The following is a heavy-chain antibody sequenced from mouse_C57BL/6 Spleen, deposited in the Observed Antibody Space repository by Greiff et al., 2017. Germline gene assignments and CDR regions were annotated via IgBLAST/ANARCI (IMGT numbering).Heavy chain of an antibody. V-gene: IGHV3-6*01. CDR2: ISYDGSN. CDR3: ARDSSGYPAWFAY. Sequence: EVKLVESGPGLVKPSQSLSLTCSVTGYSITSGYYWNWIRQFPGNKLEWMGYISYDGSNNYNPSLKNRISITRDTSKNQFFLKLNSVTTEDTATYYCARDSSGYPAWFAYWGQGTLVTVSA. J-gene: IGHJ3*01. D-gene: IGHD3-2*02. CDR1: GYSITSGYY.